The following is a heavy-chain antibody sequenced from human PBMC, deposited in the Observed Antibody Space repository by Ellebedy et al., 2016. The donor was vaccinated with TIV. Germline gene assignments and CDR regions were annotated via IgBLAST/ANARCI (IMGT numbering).Heavy chain of an antibody. V-gene: IGHV3-21*01. CDR1: GFTFSSYS. CDR2: ISSSSIYI. Sequence: GESLKISCAASGFTFSSYSMNWVRPAPGRGLAWVSTISSSSIYIYYAHSVKGRFTISRDNVKNSLYLQMNSLRAEDTAVYYCAKFSGRDFRKYYLDSWGQGTLVTVSS. D-gene: IGHD5-12*01. J-gene: IGHJ4*02. CDR3: AKFSGRDFRKYYLDS.